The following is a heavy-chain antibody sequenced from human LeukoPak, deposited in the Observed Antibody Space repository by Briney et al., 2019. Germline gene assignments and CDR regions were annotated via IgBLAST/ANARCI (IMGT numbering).Heavy chain of an antibody. Sequence: PSETLSLTCTVSGGSISSYYWSWIRRPPGKGLEWIGYIYYSGSTNYNPSLKSRVTISVDTSKDQFSLKLSSVTAADTAVYYCATIPERGSHWYFDLWGRGTLVTVSS. V-gene: IGHV4-59*01. CDR2: IYYSGST. CDR3: ATIPERGSHWYFDL. CDR1: GGSISSYY. D-gene: IGHD3-10*01. J-gene: IGHJ2*01.